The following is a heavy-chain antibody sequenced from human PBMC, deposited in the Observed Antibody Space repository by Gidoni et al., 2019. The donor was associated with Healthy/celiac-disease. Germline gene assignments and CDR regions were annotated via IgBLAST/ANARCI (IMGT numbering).Heavy chain of an antibody. CDR3: AKARPVSYYYDSSGYGFDY. V-gene: IGHV3-23*01. D-gene: IGHD3-22*01. Sequence: EVQLLESGGGLVQPGGSLRLSCAASGFPFSSYAMSWVRQAPGKGLEWVSAISGSGGSTYYADSVKGRFTISRDNSKNTLYLQMNSLRAEDTAVYYCAKARPVSYYYDSSGYGFDYWGQGTLVTVSS. CDR1: GFPFSSYA. J-gene: IGHJ4*02. CDR2: ISGSGGST.